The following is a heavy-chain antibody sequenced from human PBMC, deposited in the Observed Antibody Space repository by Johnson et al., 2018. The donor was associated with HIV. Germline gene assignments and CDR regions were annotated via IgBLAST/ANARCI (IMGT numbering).Heavy chain of an antibody. J-gene: IGHJ3*02. D-gene: IGHD4-17*01. CDR3: ARDRGTVTTAQMAFDI. CDR2: MSSSGSTI. CDR1: GFSFSDYY. Sequence: QVQLVESGGGLVKPGGSLRLSCAASGFSFSDYYMSWIRQAPGKGLEWISYMSSSGSTIYHADSVKGRFTISRDSSKNTLYLQMNSLRAEDTALYYCARDRGTVTTAQMAFDIWGQGTMVSVSS. V-gene: IGHV3-11*01.